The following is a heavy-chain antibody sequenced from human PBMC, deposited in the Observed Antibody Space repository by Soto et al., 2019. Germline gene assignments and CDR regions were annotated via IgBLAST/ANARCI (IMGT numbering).Heavy chain of an antibody. CDR3: AKGIVVVPAATKVAAGYFDY. Sequence: GGSLRLSCAASGFTFSSYAMSWVRQAPGKGLEWVSAISGSGGSTYYADSVKGRFTISRDNSKNTLYLQMNSLRAEDTAVYYCAKGIVVVPAATKVAAGYFDYWGQGTLVTVSS. CDR2: ISGSGGST. D-gene: IGHD2-2*01. CDR1: GFTFSSYA. J-gene: IGHJ4*02. V-gene: IGHV3-23*01.